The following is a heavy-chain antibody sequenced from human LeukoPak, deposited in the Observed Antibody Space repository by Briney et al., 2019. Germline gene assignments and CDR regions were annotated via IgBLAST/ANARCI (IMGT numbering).Heavy chain of an antibody. V-gene: IGHV3-53*01. CDR2: IYSGGST. Sequence: PGGSLRLSCAASGFTVSSNYMTWVRQAPGKGLEWVSVIYSGGSTYYADSVKGRFTISRDNSKNTLYLQMNSLRAEDTAVYYCARGVADYYDSSGYQNWGQGTLVTVSS. CDR1: GFTVSSNY. D-gene: IGHD3-22*01. CDR3: ARGVADYYDSSGYQN. J-gene: IGHJ4*02.